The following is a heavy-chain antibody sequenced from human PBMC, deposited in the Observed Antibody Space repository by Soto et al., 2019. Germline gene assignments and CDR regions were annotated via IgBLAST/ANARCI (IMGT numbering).Heavy chain of an antibody. CDR1: GYTFTSYG. CDR3: ARARVLYCGGDCYYGGDY. V-gene: IGHV1-18*01. Sequence: ASVKVSCKASGYTFTSYGISWVRQAPGQGLEWMGWISAYNGNTNYAQKLQGRVTMTTDTSTSTAYMELRSLRSDDTAVYYCARARVLYCGGDCYYGGDYWGQGTLVTVSS. D-gene: IGHD2-21*02. J-gene: IGHJ4*02. CDR2: ISAYNGNT.